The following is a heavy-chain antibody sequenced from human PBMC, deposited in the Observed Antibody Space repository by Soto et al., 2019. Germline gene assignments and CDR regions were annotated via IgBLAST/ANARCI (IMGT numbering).Heavy chain of an antibody. CDR2: ISDSGSLT. D-gene: IGHD6-6*01. CDR3: ARRTFRSSRSFDI. Sequence: VQLLESGGDLVHPGASLRLSCAASGFAFSSHPMSWVRQAPEKGLEWVAGISDSGSLTYNADSVRGRFTISRDNSKNTLYLQMNSLRDEDTAVYYCARRTFRSSRSFDIWGQGTMVTVSS. J-gene: IGHJ3*02. CDR1: GFAFSSHP. V-gene: IGHV3-23*01.